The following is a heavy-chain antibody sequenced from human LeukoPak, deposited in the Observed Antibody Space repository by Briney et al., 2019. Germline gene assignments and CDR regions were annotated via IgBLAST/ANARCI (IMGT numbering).Heavy chain of an antibody. CDR1: GGSFSGYY. J-gene: IGHJ5*02. CDR2: INHSGST. CDR3: ARETYCYDSSGYHNWFDP. Sequence: SETLSLTCAVYGGSFSGYYWSWIRQPPGKGLEWIGEINHSGSTNYNPSLKSRVTISVDTPKTQFSLKLSSVTAADTAVYYCARETYCYDSSGYHNWFDPWGQGTLVTVSS. V-gene: IGHV4-34*01. D-gene: IGHD3-22*01.